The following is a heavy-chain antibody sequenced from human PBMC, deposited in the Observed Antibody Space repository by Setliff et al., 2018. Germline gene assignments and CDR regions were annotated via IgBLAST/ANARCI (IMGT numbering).Heavy chain of an antibody. D-gene: IGHD1-26*01. CDR2: INPGGSDT. CDR3: VRAVDSGTYYGTRPYYFDY. CDR1: GYIFTRYW. J-gene: IGHJ4*02. V-gene: IGHV5-51*01. Sequence: PGESLKISCKGSGYIFTRYWIGWVRQMPGKGLESMGVINPGGSDTRYSPSFQGQVTVSADKSITTAYLQWNSLRASDTAMYYCVRAVDSGTYYGTRPYYFDYWGQGTLVTVSS.